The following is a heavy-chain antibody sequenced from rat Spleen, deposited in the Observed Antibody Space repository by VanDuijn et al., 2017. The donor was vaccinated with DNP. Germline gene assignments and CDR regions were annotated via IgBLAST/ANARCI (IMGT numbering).Heavy chain of an antibody. CDR1: GFTFSNYD. D-gene: IGHD1-11*01. J-gene: IGHJ2*01. V-gene: IGHV5-22*01. Sequence: EVHLVESGGGLVQPGRSMKLSCAASGFTFSNYDMAWVRQAPTKGLELVAYISYAGGSTYHGDSVKGRFTISRDNAESTLYLQMNSLRSEDMATYFCARHGRRVFDYWGQGVMVTVSS. CDR2: ISYAGGST. CDR3: ARHGRRVFDY.